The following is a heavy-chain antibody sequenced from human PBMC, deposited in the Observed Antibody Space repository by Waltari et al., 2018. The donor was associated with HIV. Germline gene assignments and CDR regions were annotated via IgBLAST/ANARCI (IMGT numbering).Heavy chain of an antibody. Sequence: QVQLVEYGGGVVQPGRSLRLSCAASGFTFNHYGMHWVRQAPGKGLEWVSVIWDYGSNKYYADSVKGRFTISRDNSKNTVYLQMNSLRAEDTAVYYCARAAYGDYNSFDYWGQGTLATVSS. CDR1: GFTFNHYG. J-gene: IGHJ4*02. V-gene: IGHV3-33*01. CDR3: ARAAYGDYNSFDY. CDR2: IWDYGSNK. D-gene: IGHD4-17*01.